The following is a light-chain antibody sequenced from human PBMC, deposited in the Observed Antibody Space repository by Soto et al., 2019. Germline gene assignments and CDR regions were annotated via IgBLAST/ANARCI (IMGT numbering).Light chain of an antibody. CDR2: DAS. J-gene: IGKJ1*01. Sequence: DIHMTQSPSTLSASVGDRVSITCRASQTINSWLAWYQQKPGKAPKVLIFDASSLKTGVPSRFSGSGSGTEFTLTISNLQPDDFATYYCHQYDSYSSGPFGQGTKVDI. V-gene: IGKV1-5*01. CDR1: QTINSW. CDR3: HQYDSYSSGP.